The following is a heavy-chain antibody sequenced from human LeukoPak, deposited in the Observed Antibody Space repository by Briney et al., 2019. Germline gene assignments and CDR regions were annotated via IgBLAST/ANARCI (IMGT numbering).Heavy chain of an antibody. V-gene: IGHV3-21*01. J-gene: IGHJ3*02. D-gene: IGHD6-19*01. CDR1: GFTFDDYA. Sequence: GGSLRLSCAASGFTFDDYAMSWVRQAPGKGLEWVSSISSSSSYIYYSDSVKGRFTISRDNAKNSLHLQMNSLRAEDTALYYCARVRPGQWLLRDAFDIWGQGTMVTVSS. CDR3: ARVRPGQWLLRDAFDI. CDR2: ISSSSSYI.